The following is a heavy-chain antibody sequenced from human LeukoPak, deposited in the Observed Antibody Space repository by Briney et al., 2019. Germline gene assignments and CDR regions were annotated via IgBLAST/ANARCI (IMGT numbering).Heavy chain of an antibody. D-gene: IGHD3-16*02. Sequence: LGESLKISCKGFGYDLRTDWIGWVRQMPGQGLEWMGLIYPGDSDTRYSPSFQGQVTISADKSINTAYLEWDSLKASDTAMYYCARRVRGGPVLTFEGPIAYFDSWGQGTLVTVSS. J-gene: IGHJ4*02. CDR1: GYDLRTDW. CDR2: IYPGDSDT. CDR3: ARRVRGGPVLTFEGPIAYFDS. V-gene: IGHV5-51*01.